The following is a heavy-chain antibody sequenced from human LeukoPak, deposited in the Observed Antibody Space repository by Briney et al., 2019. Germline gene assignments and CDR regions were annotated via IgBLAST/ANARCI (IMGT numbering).Heavy chain of an antibody. CDR2: ISSSGSTI. CDR3: ARSGVGTMVRGVIL. V-gene: IGHV3-48*03. D-gene: IGHD3-10*01. CDR1: GFTFSSYE. J-gene: IGHJ4*02. Sequence: GGSLRLSCAASGFTFSSYEMNWVRQAPGKGLEWVSYISSSGSTIYYADSVEGRFTISRDNAKNSLYLQMNSLRAEDTAVYYCARSGVGTMVRGVILWGQGTLVTVSS.